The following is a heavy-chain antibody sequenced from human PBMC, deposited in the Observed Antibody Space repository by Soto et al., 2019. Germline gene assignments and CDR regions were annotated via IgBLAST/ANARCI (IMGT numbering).Heavy chain of an antibody. CDR2: INHSGST. CDR3: ARDGMVRGPQNYYGMDV. V-gene: IGHV4-34*01. D-gene: IGHD3-10*01. CDR1: GGSISSYY. J-gene: IGHJ6*02. Sequence: LETLSLTCTVSGGSISSYYWSWIRQPPGKGLEWIGEINHSGSTNYNPSLKSRVTISVDTSKNQFSLKLSSVTAADTAVYYCARDGMVRGPQNYYGMDVWGQGTTVTVSS.